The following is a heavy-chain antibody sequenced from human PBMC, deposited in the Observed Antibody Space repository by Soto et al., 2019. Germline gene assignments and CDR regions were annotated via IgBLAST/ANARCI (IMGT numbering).Heavy chain of an antibody. CDR2: ISGSGGST. CDR3: AKDSILGIAVAVKGPLAYGY. J-gene: IGHJ4*02. CDR1: GFTFSSYA. D-gene: IGHD6-19*01. Sequence: GGSLRLSCAASGFTFSSYAMSWVRQAPGKGLEWVSAISGSGGSTYYADSVKGRFTISRDNSKNTLYLQMNSLRAEDTAVYYCAKDSILGIAVAVKGPLAYGYWGQGTLVTVSS. V-gene: IGHV3-23*01.